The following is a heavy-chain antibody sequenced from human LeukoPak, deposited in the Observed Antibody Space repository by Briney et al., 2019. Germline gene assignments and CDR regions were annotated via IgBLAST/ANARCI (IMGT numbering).Heavy chain of an antibody. CDR3: ARQSVLPNYFDY. CDR2: IYYSGST. V-gene: IGHV4-59*01. CDR1: GGSISSYY. D-gene: IGHD3-10*01. Sequence: SETLSLTCTVSGGSISSYYWSWIRQPPGKGLESIGYIYYSGSTNYNPSLKSRVTISVDTSKNQFSLKLSSVTAADTAVYYCARQSVLPNYFDYWGQGTLVTVSS. J-gene: IGHJ4*02.